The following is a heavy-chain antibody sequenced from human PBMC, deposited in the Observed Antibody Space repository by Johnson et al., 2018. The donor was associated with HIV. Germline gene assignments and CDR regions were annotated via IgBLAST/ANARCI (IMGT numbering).Heavy chain of an antibody. CDR2: IKQDGSER. CDR1: GFTFSSYW. J-gene: IGHJ3*02. Sequence: VQLVESGGGLVQPGGSLRLSCAASGFTFSSYWMSWVRQAPGKGLEWVANIKQDGSERYFVDSVKGRFTISRDNARNSLYLQMNSLRAEDTAVYYCTRRKWNSGSGFAIWGPGTMVTVSS. V-gene: IGHV3-7*05. D-gene: IGHD1-7*01. CDR3: TRRKWNSGSGFAI.